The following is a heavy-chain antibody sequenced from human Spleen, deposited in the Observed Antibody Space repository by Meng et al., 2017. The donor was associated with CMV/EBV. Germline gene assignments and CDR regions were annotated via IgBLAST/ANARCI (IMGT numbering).Heavy chain of an antibody. J-gene: IGHJ1*01. CDR1: GCFISNYY. Sequence: CTVSGCFISNYYWSWIREHPGKGLEWIGYIYYNGISHYNPSLKRRVTMSVDTSKNQFCLRLSSVNAADTAVYYCARDADYDLGYYQHWGQGSLVTVSS. V-gene: IGHV4-59*01. D-gene: IGHD3-3*01. CDR3: ARDADYDLGYYQH. CDR2: IYYNGIS.